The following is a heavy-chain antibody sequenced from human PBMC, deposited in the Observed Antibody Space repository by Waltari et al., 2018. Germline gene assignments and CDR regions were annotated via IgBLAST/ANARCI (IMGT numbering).Heavy chain of an antibody. Sequence: QVQLQESGPGLVKPSQTLSLTCTVSGGSISSGSYYWSWIRQPAGKGLEWIGRIYTSGSTNYNPSLKSRVTISVDTSKNQFSLKLSSVTAADTAVYYCASFRERAARAYYYYMDVWGKGTTVTVSS. D-gene: IGHD1-1*01. CDR2: IYTSGST. CDR1: GGSISSGSYY. CDR3: ASFRERAARAYYYYMDV. J-gene: IGHJ6*03. V-gene: IGHV4-61*02.